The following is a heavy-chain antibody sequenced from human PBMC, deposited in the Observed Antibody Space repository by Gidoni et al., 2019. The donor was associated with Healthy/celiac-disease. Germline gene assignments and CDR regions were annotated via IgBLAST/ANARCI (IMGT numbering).Heavy chain of an antibody. CDR2: ISSSSSYI. CDR3: ARGSLSDAFDI. V-gene: IGHV3-21*01. CDR1: GFTFSSYS. J-gene: IGHJ3*02. D-gene: IGHD1-26*01. Sequence: EVQLVESGGGLVKPGGSLILSCAASGFTFSSYSMNWVRQAPGKGLEWVSSISSSSSYIYYADSVKGRFTISRDNAKNSLYLQMNSLRAEDTAVYYCARGSLSDAFDIWGQGTMVTVSS.